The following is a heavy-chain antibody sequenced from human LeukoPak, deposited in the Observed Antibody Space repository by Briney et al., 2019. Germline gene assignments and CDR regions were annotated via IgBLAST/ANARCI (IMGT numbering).Heavy chain of an antibody. CDR1: RHTFTNYD. D-gene: IGHD5-18*01. J-gene: IGHJ2*01. CDR2: MNPNSGNT. CDR3: ASMVTPYWYFDL. V-gene: IGHV1-8*02. Sequence: ASVKVSCKASRHTFTNYDINWVRRATGQGLEWMGWMNPNSGNTGYAQKFQGRVTMTTNTSISTAYMELSSLRSEDTAVYYCASMVTPYWYFDLWGRGTLVTVSS.